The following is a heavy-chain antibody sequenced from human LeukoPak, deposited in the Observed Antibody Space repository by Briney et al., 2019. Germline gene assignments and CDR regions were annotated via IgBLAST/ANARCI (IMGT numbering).Heavy chain of an antibody. CDR3: ARALTTLTYEGY. V-gene: IGHV3-21*01. J-gene: IGHJ4*02. CDR1: GFTFRDYT. Sequence: GGSLRLSCAASGFTFRDYTMNWVRQAPGKGLEWVSSISGSNSYIFYADSVKGRFTVSRDNAKDSLYLQMNSLRAEDTAVYYCARALTTLTYEGYWGQGTLVTVSS. D-gene: IGHD1-1*01. CDR2: ISGSNSYI.